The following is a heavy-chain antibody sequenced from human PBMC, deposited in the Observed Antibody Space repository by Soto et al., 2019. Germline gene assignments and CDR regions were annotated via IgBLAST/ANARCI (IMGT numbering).Heavy chain of an antibody. D-gene: IGHD5-18*01. CDR2: VSHSGSA. V-gene: IGHV4-34*01. Sequence: SETLSLTCVIYGGSLSGIYWTWVRQPPGKGLEWIGGVSHSGSANYSASRESRGTISLDVSNNQFSLKLNSVTAADTAVYYCARGPGYSYGYSVYYYYYGMDVWGQGTTVTVS. J-gene: IGHJ6*02. CDR1: GGSLSGIY. CDR3: ARGPGYSYGYSVYYYYYGMDV.